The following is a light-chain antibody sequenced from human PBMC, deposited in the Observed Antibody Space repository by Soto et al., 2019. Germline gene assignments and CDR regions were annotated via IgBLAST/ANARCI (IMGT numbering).Light chain of an antibody. Sequence: VWRSQSPATLSVSQGERATLSCRASQSVSSNLAWYQQKPGQAPRLLIYGASTRATGIPARFSGSGSGTEFTLTISSLQSEDFAVYYCQQYNNLPLTFVGGTQLDI. CDR1: QSVSSN. CDR2: GAS. V-gene: IGKV3-15*01. CDR3: QQYNNLPLT. J-gene: IGKJ4*01.